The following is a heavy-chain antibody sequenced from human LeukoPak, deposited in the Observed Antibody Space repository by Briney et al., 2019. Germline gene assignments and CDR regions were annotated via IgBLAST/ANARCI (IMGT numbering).Heavy chain of an antibody. Sequence: GGSLRLSCAASGFTFSSYSMNWVRQAPGKGLEWVSYISSSSSTIDYADSVKGRFTISRDNAKNSLYLQMNSLRAEDTAVYYCARGRYYYDSSGYFSLWGQGTLVTVSS. CDR2: ISSSSSTI. CDR3: ARGRYYYDSSGYFSL. CDR1: GFTFSSYS. V-gene: IGHV3-48*04. D-gene: IGHD3-22*01. J-gene: IGHJ4*02.